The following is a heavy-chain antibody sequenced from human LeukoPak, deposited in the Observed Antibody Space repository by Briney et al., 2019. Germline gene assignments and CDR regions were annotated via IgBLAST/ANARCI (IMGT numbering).Heavy chain of an antibody. CDR2: IYYSGST. CDR1: GGSISSSSYY. V-gene: IGHV4-39*07. CDR3: ARGSYSDSSGPFDY. Sequence: SETLSLTCTVSGGSISSSSYYWGWIRQPPGKGLEWIGSIYYSGSTYYNPSLKSRVIISVDTSKNQFSLKLSSVTAADTAVYYCARGSYSDSSGPFDYWGQGTLVTVSS. J-gene: IGHJ4*02. D-gene: IGHD3-22*01.